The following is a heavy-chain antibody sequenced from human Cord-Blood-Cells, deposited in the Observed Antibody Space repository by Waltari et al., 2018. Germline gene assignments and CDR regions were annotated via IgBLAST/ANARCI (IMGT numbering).Heavy chain of an antibody. J-gene: IGHJ4*02. V-gene: IGHV4-4*02. CDR3: ARNPYDYVWGSSLDY. Sequence: QVQLQESGPGLVKPSGTLSLTCAVSGGSIGSSNWWSWVRQPPGKGLEWIGEIYHSGSTNYNPSLKSRVTISVDKSKNQFSLKLSSVTAADTAVYYCARNPYDYVWGSSLDYWGQGTLVTVSS. CDR2: IYHSGST. CDR1: GGSIGSSNW. D-gene: IGHD3-16*01.